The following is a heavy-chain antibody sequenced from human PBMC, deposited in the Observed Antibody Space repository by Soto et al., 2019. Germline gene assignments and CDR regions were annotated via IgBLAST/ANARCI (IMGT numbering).Heavy chain of an antibody. CDR2: INHSGST. J-gene: IGHJ5*02. Sequence: QVQLQQWGAGLLKPSETLSLTCAVYGGSFSGYYWSWIRQPPGKGLEWIGEINHSGSTNYNPSLKSRVTISVDTAKNQFSLKLSSVTAADTAVYYCARGRGNYYGSGSYYWFDPWGQGTLVTVSS. V-gene: IGHV4-34*01. CDR1: GGSFSGYY. CDR3: ARGRGNYYGSGSYYWFDP. D-gene: IGHD3-10*01.